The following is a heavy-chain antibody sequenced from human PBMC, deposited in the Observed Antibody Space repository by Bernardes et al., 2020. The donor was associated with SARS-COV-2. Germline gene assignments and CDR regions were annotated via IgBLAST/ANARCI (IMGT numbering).Heavy chain of an antibody. D-gene: IGHD3-10*01. J-gene: IGHJ6*02. CDR3: ARVGSGSYLKGSYYYYYYGMDV. Sequence: SETLSLTCAVYGGSFNDYSWTWIRQAPGKGLEWIGEVNHSGSTKYNPSLRSRVTISLDTSKNQFSLKLSSVTAADTAVYYCARVGSGSYLKGSYYYYYYGMDVWGQGTTVTVSS. CDR1: GGSFNDYS. V-gene: IGHV4-34*01. CDR2: VNHSGST.